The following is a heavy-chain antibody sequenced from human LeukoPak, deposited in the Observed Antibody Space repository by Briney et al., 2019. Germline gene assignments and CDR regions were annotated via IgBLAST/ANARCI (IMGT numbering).Heavy chain of an antibody. Sequence: ASVRVSCKASGYTFTCYYMPWVRQAPGQGLEWMGWINPNSGGTNYAQKFQGRVTMTKDTSISTAYMELSRLRSDDTAVYYCARVSVLRYFDLDYWGQGTLVTVSS. CDR1: GYTFTCYY. CDR3: ARVSVLRYFDLDY. CDR2: INPNSGGT. J-gene: IGHJ4*02. V-gene: IGHV1-2*02. D-gene: IGHD3-9*01.